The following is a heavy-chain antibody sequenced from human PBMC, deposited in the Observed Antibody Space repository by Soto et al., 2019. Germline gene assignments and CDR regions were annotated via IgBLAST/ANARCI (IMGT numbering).Heavy chain of an antibody. J-gene: IGHJ4*02. Sequence: SETLSLTCTVSGGSISSYYWSWIRQPPGKGLEWIGYIYYSGSTNYNPSLKSRVTISVDTSKNPFSLKLSSVTAADTAVYYCARYAIVTRLFDYWGQGTLVTVSS. CDR3: ARYAIVTRLFDY. V-gene: IGHV4-59*01. D-gene: IGHD5-18*01. CDR1: GGSISSYY. CDR2: IYYSGST.